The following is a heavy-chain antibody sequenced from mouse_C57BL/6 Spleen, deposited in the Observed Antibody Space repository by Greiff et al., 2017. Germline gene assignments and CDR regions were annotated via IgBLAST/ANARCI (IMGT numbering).Heavy chain of an antibody. Sequence: QVQLQQSGAELVMPGASVKLSCKASGYTFTSYWMHWVKQRPGQGLEWIGEIDPSDSYTNYNQKFKGKSTLTVDKSSSTAYMQLSSLTSEDSAVYYCARRGLLSPFDYWGQGTTLTVSS. CDR2: IDPSDSYT. CDR1: GYTFTSYW. J-gene: IGHJ2*01. V-gene: IGHV1-69*01. D-gene: IGHD1-1*01. CDR3: ARRGLLSPFDY.